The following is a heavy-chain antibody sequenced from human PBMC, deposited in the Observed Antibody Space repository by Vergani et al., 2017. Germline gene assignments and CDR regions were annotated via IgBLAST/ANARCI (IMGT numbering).Heavy chain of an antibody. V-gene: IGHV2-5*01. Sequence: QITLKEAGPTLVKPTQTLTLTCTFSGFSLSTSGVGVGWIRQPPGKVMEWLALIYWNDDKRYSPSLKSRLTITKDTSKNQVVPTMTNMDPVDTATYYCAHRPAYIAEDAFDVWGQGTMVTVSS. CDR3: AHRPAYIAEDAFDV. CDR1: GFSLSTSGVG. D-gene: IGHD6-13*01. CDR2: IYWNDDK. J-gene: IGHJ3*01.